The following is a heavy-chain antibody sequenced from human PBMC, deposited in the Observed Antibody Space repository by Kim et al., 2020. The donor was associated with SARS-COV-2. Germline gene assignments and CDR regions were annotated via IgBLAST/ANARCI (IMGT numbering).Heavy chain of an antibody. CDR3: VRASQRWTPDY. J-gene: IGHJ4*02. CDR1: GYSFSVYY. CDR2: IHPNTGAT. V-gene: IGHV1-2*04. Sequence: ASVKVSCKASGYSFSVYYIHWVRQAPGQGLEWMGWIHPNTGATRYAQKFQDWVTMTRDTSISTVYMEVNWLKIDDTAVFYCVRASQRWTPDYWGQGTLVT.